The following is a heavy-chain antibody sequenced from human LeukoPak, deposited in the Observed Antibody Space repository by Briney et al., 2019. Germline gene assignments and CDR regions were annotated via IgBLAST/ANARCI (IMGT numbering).Heavy chain of an antibody. D-gene: IGHD3-3*01. CDR3: ARDLMYYDFWSGQFDY. J-gene: IGHJ4*02. Sequence: PGWSLTLSCAASGFTFSSYAMHWVRQAPGKGLEGVAVRSYDGSNKYYADSVKGRFTISRDNSKNTVYLQMNGVRAEDKAGYYCARDLMYYDFWSGQFDYWGQGTLVTVSS. V-gene: IGHV3-30-3*01. CDR2: RSYDGSNK. CDR1: GFTFSSYA.